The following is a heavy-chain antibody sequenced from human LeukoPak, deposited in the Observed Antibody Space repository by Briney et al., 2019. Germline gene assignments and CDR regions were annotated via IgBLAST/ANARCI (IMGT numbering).Heavy chain of an antibody. D-gene: IGHD3-10*01. CDR3: ARRPHSRSFADGAFDI. J-gene: IGHJ3*02. Sequence: GDSRKISRQGSGYSFNKYWFGLGRQMPGTRVEGVGIISPSDSDTRYSPCFEGQVTISADNSITTAYLQWSSLEASDSAMYYCARRPHSRSFADGAFDIWGQGTMVTVSS. CDR1: GYSFNKYW. CDR2: ISPSDSDT. V-gene: IGHV5-51*01.